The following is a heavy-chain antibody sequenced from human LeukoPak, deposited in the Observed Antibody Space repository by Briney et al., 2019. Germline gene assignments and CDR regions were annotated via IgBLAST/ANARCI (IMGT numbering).Heavy chain of an antibody. J-gene: IGHJ1*01. V-gene: IGHV1-2*02. Sequence: ASVKVSCKASGHTLTVHYIHWVRQGPGQGLEWLGWITLHSGDTHYAQKFQGRLTMTSDTSISTGYMEPSSVQFDDTAVYYCAREGQLGLDNWGQGTLVTVSS. CDR1: GHTLTVHY. CDR2: ITLHSGDT. D-gene: IGHD1-1*01. CDR3: AREGQLGLDN.